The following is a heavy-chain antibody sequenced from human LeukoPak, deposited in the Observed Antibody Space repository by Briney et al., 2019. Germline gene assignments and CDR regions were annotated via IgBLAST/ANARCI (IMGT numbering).Heavy chain of an antibody. Sequence: GASVKVSCKTSGYTFTSYDINWVRQATGQGLEWMGWMNPNSGNTGYAQEFQGRVTITRNTSISTAYMELSSLRSEDTAVYYCARGNRDCSSTSCFYYMDVWGKGTTVTVSS. J-gene: IGHJ6*03. CDR2: MNPNSGNT. CDR1: GYTFTSYD. D-gene: IGHD2-2*01. V-gene: IGHV1-8*03. CDR3: ARGNRDCSSTSCFYYMDV.